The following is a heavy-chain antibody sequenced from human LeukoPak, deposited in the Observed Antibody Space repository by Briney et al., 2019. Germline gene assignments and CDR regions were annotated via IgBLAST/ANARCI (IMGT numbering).Heavy chain of an antibody. J-gene: IGHJ4*02. CDR2: INHSGST. Sequence: SETPSLTCAVYGGSFSGYYWSWIRQPPGKGLEWIGEINHSGSTNYNPSLKSRVTISVDTSKTQFSLKLSSVTAADTAVYYCARCRSRGFRRYYFDYWGQGTLVTVSS. CDR3: ARCRSRGFRRYYFDY. CDR1: GGSFSGYY. D-gene: IGHD2-8*01. V-gene: IGHV4-34*01.